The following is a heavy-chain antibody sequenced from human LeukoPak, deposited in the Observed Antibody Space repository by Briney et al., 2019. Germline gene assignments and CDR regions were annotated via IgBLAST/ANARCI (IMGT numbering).Heavy chain of an antibody. CDR3: ARVGLYCSSTSCYRQPPVGYMDV. V-gene: IGHV1-46*01. Sequence: ASVKVSCKASGYTFTSYYMHRVRQAPGQGLEWMGIINPSGGSTSYAQKFQGRVTMTRDTSTSTVYMELSSLRSDDTAVYYCARVGLYCSSTSCYRQPPVGYMDVWGKGTTVTVSS. CDR2: INPSGGST. CDR1: GYTFTSYY. J-gene: IGHJ6*03. D-gene: IGHD2-2*01.